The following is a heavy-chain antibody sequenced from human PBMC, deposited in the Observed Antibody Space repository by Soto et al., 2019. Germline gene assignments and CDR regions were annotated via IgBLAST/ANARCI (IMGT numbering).Heavy chain of an antibody. J-gene: IGHJ4*02. D-gene: IGHD6-19*01. Sequence: GGSLRLSCAASGFTFSSYAMHWVRQAPGKGLEYVSAISSNGSSTYYADSVKGRFTISRDNAKNSLYLQMNSLRDEDTAVYYCARSVEGHFDYWGQGTVVTVSS. CDR2: ISSNGSST. CDR3: ARSVEGHFDY. V-gene: IGHV3-64*02. CDR1: GFTFSSYA.